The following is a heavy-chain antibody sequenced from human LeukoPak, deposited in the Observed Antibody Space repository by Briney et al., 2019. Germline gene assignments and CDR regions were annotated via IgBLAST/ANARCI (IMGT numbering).Heavy chain of an antibody. CDR1: GGSISSSSYY. Sequence: PSETLSLTCTVSGGSISSSSYYWGWIRQPPGKGLEWIGSIYYSGSTNYNPSLKSRVTISVDTSKNQFSLKLSSVTAADTAVYYCARGLRDYYDSSGYYYFAFDIWGQGTMVTVSS. D-gene: IGHD3-22*01. CDR2: IYYSGST. CDR3: ARGLRDYYDSSGYYYFAFDI. J-gene: IGHJ3*02. V-gene: IGHV4-39*07.